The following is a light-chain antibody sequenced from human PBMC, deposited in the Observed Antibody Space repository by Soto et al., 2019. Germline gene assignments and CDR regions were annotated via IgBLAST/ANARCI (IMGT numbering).Light chain of an antibody. J-gene: IGKJ2*01. V-gene: IGKV1-39*01. Sequence: DIQMTQSPSSLSASVGDRVTITCRASQTISTYLNWYQQKPGKAPKLLIYAASTLQSGVPSGFTGSGYGTDFTLTINSLQPEDFATNYCQQSHGLPYSFGQGTKLEIK. CDR3: QQSHGLPYS. CDR2: AAS. CDR1: QTISTY.